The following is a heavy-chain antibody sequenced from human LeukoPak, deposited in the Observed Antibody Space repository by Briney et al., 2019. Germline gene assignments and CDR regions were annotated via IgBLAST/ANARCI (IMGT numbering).Heavy chain of an antibody. CDR3: ARDQQLWADYYYYGMDV. V-gene: IGHV3-30*04. J-gene: IGHJ6*04. Sequence: GRSLRLSCAASGFTFGSYAMHWVRQAPGKGLEWVAVISYDGSNKYYADSVKGRFTISRDNSKNTLYLQMNSLRAEDTAVYYCARDQQLWADYYYYGMDVWGKGTTVTVSS. D-gene: IGHD5-18*01. CDR2: ISYDGSNK. CDR1: GFTFGSYA.